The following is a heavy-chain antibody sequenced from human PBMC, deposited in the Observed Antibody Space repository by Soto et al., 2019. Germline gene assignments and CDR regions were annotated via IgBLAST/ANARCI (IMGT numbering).Heavy chain of an antibody. CDR1: GGSFSGYY. Sequence: PSETLSLTCAVYGGSFSGYYWSWIRQPPGKGLEWIGEINHSGSTNYNPSLKSRVTISVDTSKNQFSLKLSSVTAADTAVYYCARGRTTVTTSIEPSHDYWGQGTLVTVSS. V-gene: IGHV4-34*01. CDR2: INHSGST. D-gene: IGHD4-4*01. CDR3: ARGRTTVTTSIEPSHDY. J-gene: IGHJ4*02.